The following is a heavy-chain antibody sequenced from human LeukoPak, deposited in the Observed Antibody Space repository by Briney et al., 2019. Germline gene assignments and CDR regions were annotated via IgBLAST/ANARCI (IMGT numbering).Heavy chain of an antibody. CDR3: ARDYYRNYQDTFDT. Sequence: GASVKVSCKASGYTFSNYGISWVRQAPGQGLEWMGWISADNGETNYAQNVKGRATMTTDTSTSTVYMELRSLRSDDTAVYYCARDYYRNYQDTFDTWGQGTMVTVSS. V-gene: IGHV1-18*01. J-gene: IGHJ3*02. D-gene: IGHD3-10*01. CDR2: ISADNGET. CDR1: GYTFSNYG.